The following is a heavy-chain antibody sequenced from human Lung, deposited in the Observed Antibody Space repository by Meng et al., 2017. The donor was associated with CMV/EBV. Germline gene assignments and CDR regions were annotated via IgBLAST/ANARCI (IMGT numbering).Heavy chain of an antibody. J-gene: IGHJ2*01. D-gene: IGHD3-16*01. CDR2: INPNSGGA. V-gene: IGHV1-2*06. Sequence: VQVVGAGAVVKKPGASVKVSGKASAYTFAGYYMHWVRQAPGQGLEWMGRINPNSGGANYAQKFQGRVTMTRDTSISTAYMELSRLRSDDTAVYYCAREGLVGDLRYFDLWGRGTLVTVS. CDR1: AYTFAGYY. CDR3: AREGLVGDLRYFDL.